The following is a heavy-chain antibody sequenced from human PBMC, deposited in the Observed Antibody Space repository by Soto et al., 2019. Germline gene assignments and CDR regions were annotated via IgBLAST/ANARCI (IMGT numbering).Heavy chain of an antibody. V-gene: IGHV4-4*02. D-gene: IGHD1-7*01. Sequence: QVQLQESGPGLVKPSGTLSLTCAVSGGSFTSNNWWTWVRQPPGQGLEWIGEIDRTGSTNYNPSLKSRVTISLDKSENQFSLKVTSLTAADTAVYYCASRDPGTSVDYWGQGASVTVAS. CDR2: IDRTGST. J-gene: IGHJ4*02. CDR1: GGSFTSNNW. CDR3: ASRDPGTSVDY.